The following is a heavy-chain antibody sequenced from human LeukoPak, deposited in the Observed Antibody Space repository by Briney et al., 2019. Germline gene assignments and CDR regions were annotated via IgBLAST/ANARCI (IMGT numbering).Heavy chain of an antibody. CDR1: GFTFSNYG. D-gene: IGHD5-24*01. CDR2: ISYDGKNK. Sequence: PGTSLRLSCADSGFTFSNYGMHWVRQAPGKGLEWVAVISYDGKNKEYSDSVKGRFTISRDNSKNTVSLEMNSLRGEDTAVYYCAKDPFARYNKGYTFDYWGQGILVSVSS. J-gene: IGHJ4*02. CDR3: AKDPFARYNKGYTFDY. V-gene: IGHV3-30*18.